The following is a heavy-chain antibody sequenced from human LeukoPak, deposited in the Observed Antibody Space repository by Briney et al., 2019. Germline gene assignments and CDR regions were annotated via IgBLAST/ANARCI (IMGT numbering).Heavy chain of an antibody. Sequence: GGSLRLSCAASGFTFRSYAMSWVRQAPGKGLEWVSAISGSGGSTYYADSVKGRFTISRDNSKNTLYLQMNSLRAEDTAVYYCAKDLEPSGFGDSLDYWGQGTLVTVSS. D-gene: IGHD4-17*01. CDR3: AKDLEPSGFGDSLDY. CDR1: GFTFRSYA. CDR2: ISGSGGST. J-gene: IGHJ4*02. V-gene: IGHV3-23*01.